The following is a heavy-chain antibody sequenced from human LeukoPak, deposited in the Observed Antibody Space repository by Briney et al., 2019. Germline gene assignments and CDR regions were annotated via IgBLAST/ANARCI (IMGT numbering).Heavy chain of an antibody. Sequence: SETLSLTCTVSGGSISNYYWNWIRQPAGKELEWIGRIYTSGSTNYNPSLKSRLTMSMDTSKNQFSLRLSSVTAADTAVYYCARASDDFGDYGFDYWGLGTLVTVSS. CDR2: IYTSGST. CDR1: GGSISNYY. V-gene: IGHV4-4*07. J-gene: IGHJ4*02. CDR3: ARASDDFGDYGFDY. D-gene: IGHD4-17*01.